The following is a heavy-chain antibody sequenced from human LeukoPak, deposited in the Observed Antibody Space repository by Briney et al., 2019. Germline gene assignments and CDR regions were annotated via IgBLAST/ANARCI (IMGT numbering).Heavy chain of an antibody. J-gene: IGHJ4*02. D-gene: IGHD5-12*01. V-gene: IGHV4-4*02. CDR2: IYHSGST. CDR3: ATNRGYLPSGQNIED. CDR1: TGSISSTNW. Sequence: ASGTLSLTCAVSTGSISSTNWWSWVRQPPGKGLEWIGEIYHSGSTSYNPSLKSRVTISLDKSKNQFSLKVSSVTAADTAVYYCATNRGYLPSGQNIEDWGQGTLVSVSS.